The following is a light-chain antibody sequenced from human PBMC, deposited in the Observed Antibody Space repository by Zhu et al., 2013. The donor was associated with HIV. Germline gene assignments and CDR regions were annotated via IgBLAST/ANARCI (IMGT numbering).Light chain of an antibody. CDR1: QNVGID. CDR3: QQYGGSPPYT. V-gene: IGKV3-11*01. CDR2: HAS. Sequence: EVVLTQSPATLSLSPGERVTLSCRASQNVGIDLGWYQQRPGQPPRLLIYHASNRATGVPAKFSGSGSGTDFTLTISRLEPEDFALYYCQQYGGSPPYTFGQGTKLEIK. J-gene: IGKJ2*01.